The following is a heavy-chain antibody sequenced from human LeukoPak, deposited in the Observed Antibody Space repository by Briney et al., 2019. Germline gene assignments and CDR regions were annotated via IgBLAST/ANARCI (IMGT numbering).Heavy chain of an antibody. Sequence: GGSLRLSCAASGFTFSSYWMSCVRQAPGKGLEWVANIKQDGSEKYYVDSVKGRFTISRDNAKNSLYLQMNSLRAEDTAVYYCARVQYCSSTSCYNGVGFDYWGQGTLVTVSS. CDR1: GFTFSSYW. V-gene: IGHV3-7*04. D-gene: IGHD2-2*02. CDR3: ARVQYCSSTSCYNGVGFDY. J-gene: IGHJ4*02. CDR2: IKQDGSEK.